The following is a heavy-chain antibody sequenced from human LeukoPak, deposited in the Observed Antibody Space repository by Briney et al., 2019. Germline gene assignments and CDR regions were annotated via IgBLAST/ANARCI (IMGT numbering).Heavy chain of an antibody. V-gene: IGHV3-21*01. CDR3: ARDQYCSSATCYWIRWFDP. CDR1: GFTFSSYN. J-gene: IGHJ5*02. CDR2: ISSSSSYI. Sequence: GGSLRLSCVASGFTFSSYNMNWVRQAPGKGLEWVSSISSSSSYIYYADSVKGRFTISRDNAKNSLHLQMNSLRAEDTAVYCCARDQYCSSATCYWIRWFDPWGQGTLVTVSS. D-gene: IGHD2-2*01.